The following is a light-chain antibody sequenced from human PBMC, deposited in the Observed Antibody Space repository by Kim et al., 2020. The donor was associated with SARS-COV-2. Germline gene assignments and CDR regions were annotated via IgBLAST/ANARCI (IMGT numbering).Light chain of an antibody. CDR2: QDI. Sequence: SQVKTASITCSGDQCGINFVSWYQQKTGESPTLLIYQDIGRPAGIPERFSGSNSGNTATLTISGTQAMDEADYYCQTWDSNIAIFGGGTKVTVL. CDR3: QTWDSNIAI. CDR1: QCGINF. V-gene: IGLV3-1*01. J-gene: IGLJ2*01.